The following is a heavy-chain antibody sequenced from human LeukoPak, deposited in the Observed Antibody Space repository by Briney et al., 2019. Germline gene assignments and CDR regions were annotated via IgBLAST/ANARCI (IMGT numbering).Heavy chain of an antibody. D-gene: IGHD2-2*01. CDR2: ISAYNGNT. Sequence: GASVKVSCKASGYTFTSYGISWVRQAPGQGLEWMGWISAYNGNTNYAQKFQGRVLMTTDTSTTTAYMELRSLRSDDTAVYYCARGYCSSTSCYLGYYYYMDVWGKGTTVTISS. CDR3: ARGYCSSTSCYLGYYYYMDV. CDR1: GYTFTSYG. V-gene: IGHV1-18*01. J-gene: IGHJ6*03.